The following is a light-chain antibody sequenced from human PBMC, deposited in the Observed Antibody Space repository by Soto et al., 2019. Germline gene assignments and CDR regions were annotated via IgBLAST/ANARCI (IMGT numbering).Light chain of an antibody. V-gene: IGKV1-5*03. J-gene: IGKJ1*01. CDR2: KTS. CDR1: QSISSW. CDR3: QYYNDYCWT. Sequence: DIQLTQSPSTLSASVGDRVTITCRASQSISSWLAWYQQKPGKAPNLLIYKTSNLESGVPSRFSGSGSGTEFTLTISSLQPDDFAPYYCQYYNDYCWTFGQRTKVEIK.